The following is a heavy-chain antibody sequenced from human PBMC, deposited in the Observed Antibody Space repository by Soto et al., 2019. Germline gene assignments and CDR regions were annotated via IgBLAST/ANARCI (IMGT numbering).Heavy chain of an antibody. CDR2: ISISGNYT. V-gene: IGHV3-11*05. J-gene: IGHJ6*02. D-gene: IGHD2-2*01. CDR3: ASLHQYHYYTMDV. CDR1: GFTLSDYY. Sequence: QVQLAESGGDLVKPGGSLRLSCVVSGFTLSDYYMTWIRQAPGKGLEWVSYISISGNYTNYADSVKGRFTISRDSTNHSLYLQVNRLRAEDTAVYYCASLHQYHYYTMDVWGQGTTVTVSS.